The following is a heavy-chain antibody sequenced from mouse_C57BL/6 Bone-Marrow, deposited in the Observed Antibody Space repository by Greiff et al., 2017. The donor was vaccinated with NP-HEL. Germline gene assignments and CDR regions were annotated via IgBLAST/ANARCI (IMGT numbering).Heavy chain of an antibody. CDR3: AIARLPPSAMDY. CDR1: GYTFTSYW. Sequence: QVQLKQPGAELVKPGASVKVSCKASGYTFTSYWMHWVKQRPGQGLEWIGRIHPSDSDTNYNQKFKGKATLTVDKSSSTAYMQLSSLTSESSSVYYCAIARLPPSAMDYWGQGTSVTVSP. J-gene: IGHJ4*01. CDR2: IHPSDSDT. V-gene: IGHV1-74*01. D-gene: IGHD2-4*01.